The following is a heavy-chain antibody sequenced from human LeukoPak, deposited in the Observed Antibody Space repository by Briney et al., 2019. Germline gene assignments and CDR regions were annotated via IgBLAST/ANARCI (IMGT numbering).Heavy chain of an antibody. D-gene: IGHD6-19*01. J-gene: IGHJ4*02. Sequence: PGGSLRLSCAASGFTFSSYGMSWVRQAPGKGLEWVSAISGSGGSTYYADSVKGRFTISRDNSKNTLYLQMNSLRAEDTAVYYCAKVWSGWYYFDYWGQGTLVTVSS. CDR3: AKVWSGWYYFDY. V-gene: IGHV3-23*01. CDR1: GFTFSSYG. CDR2: ISGSGGST.